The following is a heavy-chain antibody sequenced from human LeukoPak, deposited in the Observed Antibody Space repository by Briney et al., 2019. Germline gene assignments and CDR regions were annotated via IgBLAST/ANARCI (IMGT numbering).Heavy chain of an antibody. D-gene: IGHD3-22*01. J-gene: IGHJ4*02. V-gene: IGHV3-23*01. Sequence: GGSLRLSCAASGFTFSSYAMSWVRQAPGKGLEWVSAISGSGGSTYYADSVKGRFTISRDNSKNTLYLQMNSLRAEDTVVYYCAKSSLAVDSSGLFDYWGQGTLVTVSS. CDR3: AKSSLAVDSSGLFDY. CDR1: GFTFSSYA. CDR2: ISGSGGST.